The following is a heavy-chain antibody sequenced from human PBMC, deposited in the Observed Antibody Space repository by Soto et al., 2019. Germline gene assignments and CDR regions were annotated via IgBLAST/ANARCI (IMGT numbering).Heavy chain of an antibody. CDR3: AKGGYTFGFLFDS. V-gene: IGHV1-69*13. CDR1: GGTFSSYA. Sequence: SVKVSCKASGGTFSSYAISWVRQAPGQGLEWMGGIIPVFGTANYAQKFQGRVTITADESTSTAYMELSSLRSEDTAVYYCAKGGYTFGFLFDSWGQGTLVTVSS. D-gene: IGHD5-18*01. J-gene: IGHJ4*02. CDR2: IIPVFGTA.